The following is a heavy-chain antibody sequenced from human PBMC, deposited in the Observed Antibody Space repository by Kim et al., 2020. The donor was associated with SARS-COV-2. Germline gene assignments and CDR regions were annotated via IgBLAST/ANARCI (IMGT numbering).Heavy chain of an antibody. Sequence: SQTLSLTCAISGDSVSSNSATWNWIRQSPSRGLEWLGRTYYRSKWYNDYAVSMKGRITINPDTSKNQFSLQLSSVTPEDTAVYYCARDGDYSSGWAHLGSWGQGTLVTVSS. CDR2: TYYRSKWYN. J-gene: IGHJ5*02. D-gene: IGHD6-19*01. CDR1: GDSVSSNSAT. CDR3: ARDGDYSSGWAHLGS. V-gene: IGHV6-1*01.